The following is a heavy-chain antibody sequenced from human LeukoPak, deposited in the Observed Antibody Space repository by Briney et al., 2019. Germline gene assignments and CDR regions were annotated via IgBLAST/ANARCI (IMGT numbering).Heavy chain of an antibody. V-gene: IGHV3-23*01. CDR3: ARDRGYSGGWGLMDA. J-gene: IGHJ6*03. D-gene: IGHD6-19*01. CDR1: GFTLRSYT. CDR2: ISGVGVTT. Sequence: GGSLRLSCAASGFTLRSYTMSWVRQAPGKGLEWVSTISGVGVTTYYADSVKGRFTISRDNAKNSLYLQMNSLRAEDTAVFYCARDRGYSGGWGLMDAWGKGTTVTVSS.